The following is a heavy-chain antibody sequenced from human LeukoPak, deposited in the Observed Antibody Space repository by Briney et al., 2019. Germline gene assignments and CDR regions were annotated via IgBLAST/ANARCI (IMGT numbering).Heavy chain of an antibody. CDR1: RLTFRNYG. CDR2: VEYDGGDK. J-gene: IGHJ4*02. V-gene: IGHV3-30*02. D-gene: IGHD2/OR15-2a*01. CDR3: ATKRGNSGYLES. Sequence: PGGSLRLSCVVSRLTFRNYGMHWVRQAPGKGLEWVAFVEYDGGDKYYTDSVKGRFTISRDNSRNTLYVQMNSLTTEDTAVYYCATKRGNSGYLESWGQGPLVTVSS.